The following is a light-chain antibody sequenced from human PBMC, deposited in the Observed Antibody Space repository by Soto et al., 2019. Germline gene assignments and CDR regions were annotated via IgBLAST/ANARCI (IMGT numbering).Light chain of an antibody. V-gene: IGKV3-15*01. CDR2: GAS. Sequence: TQAPDSLAGSLGAGATINCKSSQSVLYSSTKKNYIAWYQQKPGQAPRLLIYGASTRATGIPARFSGSGSGTEFTLTISSLQSEDFAVYYCQQYNNWPQTFGQATKVDIK. J-gene: IGKJ1*01. CDR1: QSVLYSSTKKNY. CDR3: QQYNNWPQT.